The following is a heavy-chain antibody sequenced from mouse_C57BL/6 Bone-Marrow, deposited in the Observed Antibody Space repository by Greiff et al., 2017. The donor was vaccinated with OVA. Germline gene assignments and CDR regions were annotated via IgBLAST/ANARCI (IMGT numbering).Heavy chain of an antibody. J-gene: IGHJ2*01. Sequence: QVQLQQPGAELVRPGSSVKLSCKASGYTFTSYWMDWVKQRPGQGLEWIGNIYPSDSETHYNQKFKDKATLTVDKSSSTAYMQLSSLTSEDSAVYYCARRDSSGPDYGGQGTTLTVSS. CDR3: ARRDSSGPDY. V-gene: IGHV1-61*01. CDR1: GYTFTSYW. D-gene: IGHD3-2*02. CDR2: IYPSDSET.